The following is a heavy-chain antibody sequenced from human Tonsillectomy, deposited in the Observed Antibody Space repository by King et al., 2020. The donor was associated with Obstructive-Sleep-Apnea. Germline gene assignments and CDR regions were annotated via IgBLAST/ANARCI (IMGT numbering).Heavy chain of an antibody. J-gene: IGHJ4*02. CDR3: ARVGAAYYFDY. CDR2: IYYSGST. Sequence: QLQESGPGLVKPSQTLSLTCAVSGGSISSGGYSWSWIRQPPGKGLEWIGYIYYSGSTYDNPPLKSRVTISVDTAKNQFSLKLGSVTAADTAVYYCARVGAAYYFDYWGQGTLVTVSS. V-gene: IGHV4-30-4*07. D-gene: IGHD6-25*01. CDR1: GGSISSGGYS.